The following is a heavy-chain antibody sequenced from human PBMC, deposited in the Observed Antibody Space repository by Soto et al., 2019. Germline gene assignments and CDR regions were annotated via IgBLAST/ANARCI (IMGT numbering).Heavy chain of an antibody. D-gene: IGHD3-16*01. V-gene: IGHV3-7*01. CDR3: AIDGPSQMLGQSYPF. Sequence: PGGSLRLSCATSGFPFTVFWMSWVRQVPGKGLEGVAQINQGGSVRNYVDSVKGRVTISRDNAANSVYLQMNILRAAATALYSFAIDGPSQMLGQSYPFWGQGSLVTVSS. CDR2: INQGGSVR. J-gene: IGHJ1*01. CDR1: GFPFTVFW.